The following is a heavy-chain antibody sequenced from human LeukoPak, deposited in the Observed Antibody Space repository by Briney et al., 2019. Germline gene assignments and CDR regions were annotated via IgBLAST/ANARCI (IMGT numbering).Heavy chain of an antibody. Sequence: ASVKVSCKASGYTFTSYDINWVRQATGQGLECMGWMNPNSGNTGYAQKFQGRVTMTRNTSISTAYMELSSLRSEDTAVYYCARGGRYFDWLSLWGDAFDIWGHGTMVTVSS. D-gene: IGHD3-9*01. J-gene: IGHJ3*02. V-gene: IGHV1-8*01. CDR1: GYTFTSYD. CDR3: ARGGRYFDWLSLWGDAFDI. CDR2: MNPNSGNT.